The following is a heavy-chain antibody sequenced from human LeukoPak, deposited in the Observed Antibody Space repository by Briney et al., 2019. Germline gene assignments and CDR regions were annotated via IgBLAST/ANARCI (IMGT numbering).Heavy chain of an antibody. D-gene: IGHD3-22*01. CDR3: ATYSSLNRREFQY. CDR2: IKTDGSEK. CDR1: GFTFGNYW. J-gene: IGHJ1*01. Sequence: AGGSLRLSCEGSGFTFGNYWMGWVRQAPGKGLQWVANIKTDGSEKYYVDSVKGRFTISRDNAKNSLYLQMNSLRAEDTAVYYCATYSSLNRREFQYWGQGTLLTVSS. V-gene: IGHV3-7*01.